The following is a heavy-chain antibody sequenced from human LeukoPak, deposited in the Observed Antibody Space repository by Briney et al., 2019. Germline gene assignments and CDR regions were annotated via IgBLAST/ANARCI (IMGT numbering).Heavy chain of an antibody. D-gene: IGHD2-2*01. CDR2: INPNSGGT. J-gene: IGHJ4*02. V-gene: IGHV1-2*02. Sequence: VASVKVSCKASGYTFTGYYIHWVRQAPGQGLEWMGWINPNSGGTNYAQKFQGRVTMTRDTSISTAYMELSRLRSDDTAVYYCARDSGYCSSTSCSHIFDYWGQGTLVTVSS. CDR1: GYTFTGYY. CDR3: ARDSGYCSSTSCSHIFDY.